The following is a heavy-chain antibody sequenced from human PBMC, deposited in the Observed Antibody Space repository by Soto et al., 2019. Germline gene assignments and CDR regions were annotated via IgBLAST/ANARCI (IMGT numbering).Heavy chain of an antibody. CDR1: GASISSYY. D-gene: IGHD3-10*01. Sequence: SETLSLTCTVSGASISSYYWSWIRQPPGKGLEWIGYIYYSGSTNYNPSLKSRVTISVDTSKTQFPLKLSSVTAADTAVFDCACSAIRRCVSGSDWFDPWGQGTLVTVSS. CDR3: ACSAIRRCVSGSDWFDP. CDR2: IYYSGST. V-gene: IGHV4-59*01. J-gene: IGHJ5*02.